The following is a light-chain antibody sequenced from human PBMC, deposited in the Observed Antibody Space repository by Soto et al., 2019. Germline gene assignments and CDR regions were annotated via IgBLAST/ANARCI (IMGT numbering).Light chain of an antibody. CDR1: SSDVGAYNY. J-gene: IGLJ2*01. CDR2: EVR. CDR3: SSFSSDTTLFV. V-gene: IGLV2-14*01. Sequence: QSVLTQPASVSGSPGQSITISCTGTSSDVGAYNYVSWYQQYPGKAPKVIIFEVRKRPSGVSNRFSGSKSGDTASLTISGLQAEDEADYYCSSFSSDTTLFVFGGGTKLTVL.